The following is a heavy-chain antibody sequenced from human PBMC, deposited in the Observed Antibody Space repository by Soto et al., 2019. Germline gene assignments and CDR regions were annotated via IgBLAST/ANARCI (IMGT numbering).Heavy chain of an antibody. V-gene: IGHV4-59*01. CDR2: IYYSGST. Sequence: SETLSLTCTVSGGSISSYYWSWIRQPPGKGLEWIGYIYYSGSTNYNPSLKSRVTISVDTSKNQFSLKLSSVTAADTAVYYCGKKISFIIIGDAFDIWGQGTMVTVSS. CDR1: GGSISSYY. D-gene: IGHD3-10*01. J-gene: IGHJ3*02. CDR3: GKKISFIIIGDAFDI.